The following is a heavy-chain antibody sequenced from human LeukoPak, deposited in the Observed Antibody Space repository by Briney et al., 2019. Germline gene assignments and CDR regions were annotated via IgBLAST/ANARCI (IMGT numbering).Heavy chain of an antibody. Sequence: SEILSLTCAVYGGSFSGYYWSWIRQPPGKGVEGIGEINHRGIIDYNPSHTSRVTISVDTSKNHFSLKLSSVTAADTAVYYCARGFCSSTSCDASDAFDVWGQGTMVTVSS. CDR2: INHRGII. V-gene: IGHV4-34*01. J-gene: IGHJ3*01. CDR3: ARGFCSSTSCDASDAFDV. CDR1: GGSFSGYY. D-gene: IGHD2-2*01.